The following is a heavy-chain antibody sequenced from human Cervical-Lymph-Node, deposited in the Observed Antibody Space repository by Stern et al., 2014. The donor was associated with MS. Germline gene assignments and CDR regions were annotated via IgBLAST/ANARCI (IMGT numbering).Heavy chain of an antibody. D-gene: IGHD2-2*01. CDR2: IGLLVGIT. J-gene: IGHJ3*02. CDR1: GGTFSSFG. Sequence: VQLLESGAEVKKSGSSVKVSCKAAGGTFSSFGISWVRQAPGQGLEWMGGIGLLVGITNSAQKVQGRVTIAADKSTGTAYMELSSLRPEDTAIYYCARDGPDIVVEPAAIGAFDIWGQGTMVTVSS. CDR3: ARDGPDIVVEPAAIGAFDI. V-gene: IGHV1-69*17.